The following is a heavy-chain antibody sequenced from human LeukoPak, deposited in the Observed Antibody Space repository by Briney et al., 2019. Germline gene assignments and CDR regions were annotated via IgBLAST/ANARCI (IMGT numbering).Heavy chain of an antibody. D-gene: IGHD3-22*01. Sequence: SETLSLTCAVYGGSFSGYYWSWIRQPPGKGLEWIGEINHSGSTNYNPSLKSRVTISVDTSKNQFSLKLSSVIAADTAVYYCRLGSSGYDYFDYWGQGTLVTVSS. CDR3: RLGSSGYDYFDY. CDR2: INHSGST. V-gene: IGHV4-34*01. CDR1: GGSFSGYY. J-gene: IGHJ4*02.